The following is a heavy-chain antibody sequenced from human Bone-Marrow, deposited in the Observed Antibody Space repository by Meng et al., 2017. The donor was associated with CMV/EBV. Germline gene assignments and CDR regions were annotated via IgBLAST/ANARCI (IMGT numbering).Heavy chain of an antibody. Sequence: GGSLRLSCAASGFTFSNYWMHWVRQAPGKGLVWVSRINSDGSSTTYADSVKGRFTISRDNAKNTLYLQMNSLRAEDTAVYYCSRHSSGWYGEHACDIWGQGTMVTVSS. CDR3: SRHSSGWYGEHACDI. D-gene: IGHD6-19*01. V-gene: IGHV3-74*01. CDR2: INSDGSST. J-gene: IGHJ3*02. CDR1: GFTFSNYW.